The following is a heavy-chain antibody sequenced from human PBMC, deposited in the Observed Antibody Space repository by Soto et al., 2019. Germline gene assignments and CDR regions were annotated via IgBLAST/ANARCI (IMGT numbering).Heavy chain of an antibody. Sequence: QVQLVQSGAEVKKPGASVKVSCKASGYTFTGYYMHWVRQAPGQGLEWMGWINPNSGGTNYAQKFQGWVTMTRDTSISTAYMELSRLRSDDTAVYYCARDLGYCSGDSCSPSSGYFDYWGQGTLVTVSS. J-gene: IGHJ4*02. V-gene: IGHV1-2*04. CDR3: ARDLGYCSGDSCSPSSGYFDY. D-gene: IGHD2-15*01. CDR1: GYTFTGYY. CDR2: INPNSGGT.